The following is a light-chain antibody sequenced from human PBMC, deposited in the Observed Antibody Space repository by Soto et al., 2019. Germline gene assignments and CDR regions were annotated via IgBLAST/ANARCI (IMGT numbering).Light chain of an antibody. CDR2: YIS. CDR1: QSAGNF. Sequence: KQSPCTLPLSKGERATLSCRASQSAGNFLAWYQQKPGQAPRLLIYYISTRATGIPARFSGSGSGTEFTLTINSLQSEDSAVYYCQQHNQWPITFGQGTRLEI. J-gene: IGKJ5*01. V-gene: IGKV3D-15*01. CDR3: QQHNQWPIT.